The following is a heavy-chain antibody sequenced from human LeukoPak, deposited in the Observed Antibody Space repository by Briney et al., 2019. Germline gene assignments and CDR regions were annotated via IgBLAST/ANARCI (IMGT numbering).Heavy chain of an antibody. V-gene: IGHV4-61*02. Sequence: SETLSLTCTVSGGSISSGSYYWSWIRQPAGKGLEWIGRIYTSGSTNYNPSLKSRVAISVDTSKNQFTLKLSSVSAADTAVYYCAREIGLGLLDIWGQGTMVTVSS. CDR2: IYTSGST. CDR3: AREIGLGLLDI. CDR1: GGSISSGSYY. D-gene: IGHD3-16*01. J-gene: IGHJ3*02.